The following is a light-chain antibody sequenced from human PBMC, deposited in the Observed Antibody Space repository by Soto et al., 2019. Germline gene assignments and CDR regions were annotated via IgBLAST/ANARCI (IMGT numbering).Light chain of an antibody. CDR3: ATWDDSLTTV. V-gene: IGLV1-44*01. Sequence: QSVLTQPPSASGTPGQRVTISCSGSTSNIGSKTVSWYQQLPGSAPRVLIYNNNERPSGVPDRFSVSKSGTSASLAISGLQSEDEADYYCATWDDSLTTVFGGGTKVTVL. CDR2: NNN. J-gene: IGLJ2*01. CDR1: TSNIGSKT.